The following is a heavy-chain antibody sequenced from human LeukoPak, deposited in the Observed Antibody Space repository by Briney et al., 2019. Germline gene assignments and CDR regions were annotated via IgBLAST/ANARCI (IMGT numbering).Heavy chain of an antibody. CDR2: IWYDGSNK. J-gene: IGHJ6*02. D-gene: IGHD2-2*02. CDR3: ARERTVPAAIWGAKGYYYYGMDV. CDR1: GFTFSSYG. V-gene: IGHV3-33*01. Sequence: GRSLRLSCAASGFTFSSYGMHWVRQAPGKGLEGVGVIWYDGSNKYYADSVKGRFTISRDNSKNTLYLQMDSLRAEDTAVYYCARERTVPAAIWGAKGYYYYGMDVWAQGPTVTVSS.